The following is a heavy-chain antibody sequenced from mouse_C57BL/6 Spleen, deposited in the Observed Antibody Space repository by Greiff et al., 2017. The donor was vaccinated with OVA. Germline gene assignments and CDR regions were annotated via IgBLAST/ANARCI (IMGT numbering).Heavy chain of an antibody. CDR2: INPSNGGT. V-gene: IGHV1-53*01. CDR1: GYTFTSYW. D-gene: IGHD2-5*01. CDR3: ARGHYSNYDWYFDV. Sequence: QVQLQQPGTELVKPGASVKLSCKASGYTFTSYWMHWVKQRPGQGLEWIGNINPSNGGTNYNEKFKSKATLTVDKSSSTAYMQLSSLTSEDSAVYYCARGHYSNYDWYFDVWGTGTTVTVSS. J-gene: IGHJ1*03.